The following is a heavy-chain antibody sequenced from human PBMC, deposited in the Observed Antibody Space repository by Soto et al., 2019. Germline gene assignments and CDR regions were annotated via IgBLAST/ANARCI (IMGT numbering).Heavy chain of an antibody. CDR1: GASMSSGVYS. D-gene: IGHD3-10*01. CDR3: ARDRGSGSYYPT. Sequence: QLQLQESGSGLVKPSQTLSLTCTVSGASMSSGVYSWSWIRQPPGKGLEWIGYMYDTGSTYYNPSLKPRVTISVDMSKNHFSLNLASVTAVDTAVYYCARDRGSGSYYPTWGQGILVTVSS. V-gene: IGHV4-30-2*01. J-gene: IGHJ5*02. CDR2: MYDTGST.